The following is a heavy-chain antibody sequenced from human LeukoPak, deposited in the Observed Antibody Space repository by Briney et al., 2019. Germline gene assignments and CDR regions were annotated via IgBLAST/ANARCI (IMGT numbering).Heavy chain of an antibody. CDR3: ARGGGSPLDY. CDR2: IYYNGNI. CDR1: GGSISNSAYS. D-gene: IGHD3-16*01. Sequence: PSETLSLTCSVSGGSISNSAYSWGWIRQPPGKGLEWIGNIYYNGNIYFNPSVKSRVTISVDTSKNQFSLKLSSVTAADTAVYYCARGGGSPLDYWGQGTLVTVSS. J-gene: IGHJ4*02. V-gene: IGHV4-39*01.